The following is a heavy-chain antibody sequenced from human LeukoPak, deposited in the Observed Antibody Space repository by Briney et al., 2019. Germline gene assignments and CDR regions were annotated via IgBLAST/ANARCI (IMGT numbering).Heavy chain of an antibody. V-gene: IGHV1-2*02. Sequence: ASVKVSCKASGYTFTDYYMHWVRQAPGQGLEWMGWINPNSGGTNYAQKFQGRVTMTRDTSISTAYMELSRLRSDDTAVYYCARDQLAYYYGSGRSFGMDVWGQGTTVTVSS. CDR1: GYTFTDYY. CDR3: ARDQLAYYYGSGRSFGMDV. CDR2: INPNSGGT. D-gene: IGHD3-10*01. J-gene: IGHJ6*02.